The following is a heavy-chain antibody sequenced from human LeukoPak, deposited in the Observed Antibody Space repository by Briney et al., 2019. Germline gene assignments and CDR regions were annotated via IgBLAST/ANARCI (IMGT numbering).Heavy chain of an antibody. D-gene: IGHD1-1*01. Sequence: GASVKVSCKASGYTFTNYYIHWVRQAPGQGLEWMGLINPSGGTTNCAQKFQGRVTMTRDTSTSTAYMELRSLRSDDTAVYYCARRLSPWKTDDAFDIWGQGTMVTVSS. CDR2: INPSGGTT. V-gene: IGHV1-46*01. J-gene: IGHJ3*02. CDR3: ARRLSPWKTDDAFDI. CDR1: GYTFTNYY.